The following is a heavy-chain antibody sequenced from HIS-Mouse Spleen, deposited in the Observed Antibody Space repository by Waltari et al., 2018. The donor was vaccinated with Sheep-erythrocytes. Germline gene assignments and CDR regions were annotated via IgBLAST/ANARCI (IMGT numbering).Heavy chain of an antibody. J-gene: IGHJ5*02. D-gene: IGHD3-10*01. CDR2: ISYDGSNK. V-gene: IGHV3-30*18. CDR1: GFTFSSYG. CDR3: AKDGGGNWFDP. Sequence: QVQLVESGGGVVQPGRSLRLSCAASGFTFSSYGMHWVRQAPGKGLEWVAVISYDGSNKYYADSVKGRFTISRDNSKNTLYLQMNSLRAEDMAVYYCAKDGGGNWFDPWGQGTLVTVSS.